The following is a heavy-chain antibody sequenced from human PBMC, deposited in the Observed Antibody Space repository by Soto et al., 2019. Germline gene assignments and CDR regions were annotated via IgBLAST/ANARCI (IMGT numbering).Heavy chain of an antibody. CDR2: IYSGGST. Sequence: EVQLVESGGGLIQPGGSLRLSCAASGFTVSSNYMSWVRQAPGKGLAWVSVIYSGGSTYYADSVKGRFTISRDNSKNTLYLQMNSLRAEDTAVYYCARPVIEGYYDSSPYYFDYWGQGTLVTVSS. CDR1: GFTVSSNY. J-gene: IGHJ4*02. V-gene: IGHV3-53*01. D-gene: IGHD3-22*01. CDR3: ARPVIEGYYDSSPYYFDY.